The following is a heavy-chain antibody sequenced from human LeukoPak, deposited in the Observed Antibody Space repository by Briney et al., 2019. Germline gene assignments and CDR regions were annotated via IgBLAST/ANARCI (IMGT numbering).Heavy chain of an antibody. CDR3: ARQFRDSRGYYVYYFDY. D-gene: IGHD3-22*01. Sequence: GESLKISCKGSGYSFTTYWIGWVRQMPGRGLEWMGIIYPGDSDTRYSPSFQGQVTISADKSISTAYLQWSSLKASDTAMYYCARQFRDSRGYYVYYFDYWGQGTLVPVSS. V-gene: IGHV5-51*01. J-gene: IGHJ4*02. CDR2: IYPGDSDT. CDR1: GYSFTTYW.